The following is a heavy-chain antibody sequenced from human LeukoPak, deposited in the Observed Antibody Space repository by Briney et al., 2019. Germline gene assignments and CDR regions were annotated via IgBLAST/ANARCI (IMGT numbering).Heavy chain of an antibody. V-gene: IGHV3-21*01. Sequence: SGGSLRLSCAASGFTFSSYSMNWVRQAPGEGLEWVSSISSSSSYIYYADSVKGRFTISRDNSKNTLYLQMNSLRAEDTAVYYCARDRGSGYYLDYYFDYWGQGTLVTVSS. CDR1: GFTFSSYS. CDR3: ARDRGSGYYLDYYFDY. CDR2: ISSSSSYI. J-gene: IGHJ4*02. D-gene: IGHD3-3*01.